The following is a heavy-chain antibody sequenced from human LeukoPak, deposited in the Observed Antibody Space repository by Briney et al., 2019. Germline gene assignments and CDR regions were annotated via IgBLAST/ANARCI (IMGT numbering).Heavy chain of an antibody. Sequence: NAGGSLRLSCAASGFTFSDYYMSWIRQAPGKGLEWVAYISSSGQTIYYGDSLKGRFTISRDNAKNSLYLQMNSLRAEDTAVYYCARDTRITMIVVPFDAFDIWGQGTMVTVSS. J-gene: IGHJ3*02. CDR1: GFTFSDYY. D-gene: IGHD3-22*01. CDR2: ISSSGQTI. V-gene: IGHV3-11*04. CDR3: ARDTRITMIVVPFDAFDI.